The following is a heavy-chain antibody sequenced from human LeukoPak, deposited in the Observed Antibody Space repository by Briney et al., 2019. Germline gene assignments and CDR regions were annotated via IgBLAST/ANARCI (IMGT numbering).Heavy chain of an antibody. CDR3: TKDRYRGSYSDYYYGMDV. CDR2: ITSKTDGGTT. D-gene: IGHD1-26*01. Sequence: PGGSLRLSCAASGFTFSNAWMSWVRQAPGKGLEWVGRITSKTDGGTTDYAAPVKGRFTISRDDSKNTLYLQMNSLKTEDTAVYYCTKDRYRGSYSDYYYGMDVWGQGTTVTVSS. J-gene: IGHJ6*02. CDR1: GFTFSNAW. V-gene: IGHV3-15*01.